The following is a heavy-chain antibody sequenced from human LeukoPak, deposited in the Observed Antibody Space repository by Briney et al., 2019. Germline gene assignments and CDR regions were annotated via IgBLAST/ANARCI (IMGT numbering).Heavy chain of an antibody. CDR1: GSSLSSYG. J-gene: IGHJ4*02. Sequence: GGSLRLSCTASGSSLSSYGMHWVRQAPGKGLEWVAVMWYGESGTRYADSVKGRFTISRDNSKNTLYLQMNSLRAEDTAVYYCARSRDGYHHGLLWGQGTLVTVSS. CDR2: MWYGESGT. V-gene: IGHV3-33*01. CDR3: ARSRDGYHHGLL. D-gene: IGHD5-24*01.